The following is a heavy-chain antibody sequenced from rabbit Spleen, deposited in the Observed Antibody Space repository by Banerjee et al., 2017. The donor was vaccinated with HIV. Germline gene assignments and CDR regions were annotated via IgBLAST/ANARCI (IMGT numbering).Heavy chain of an antibody. D-gene: IGHD6-1*01. CDR3: ARLDKSYDHFNL. CDR2: IYASDSVST. V-gene: IGHV1S45*01. Sequence: QEQLEESGGDLVKPEGSLTLTCTASGFSLSRDYWICWVRQAPGKGLELIACIYASDSVSTAYASWAQGRFTISKTSSTTVTLQMTSLTAADTATYFCARLDKSYDHFNLWGPGTLVTVS. CDR1: GFSLSRDYW. J-gene: IGHJ4*01.